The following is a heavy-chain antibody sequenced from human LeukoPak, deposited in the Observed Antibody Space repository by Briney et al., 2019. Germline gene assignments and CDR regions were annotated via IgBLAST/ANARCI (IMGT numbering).Heavy chain of an antibody. D-gene: IGHD6-19*01. J-gene: IGHJ4*02. CDR3: ASGGSSGSGGYFDY. Sequence: PGGSLRLSCAASGFTFSSYAVSWVRQAPGKGLEWVSAISGSGGSTYYADSVKGRFTISRDNSKNTLYLQMNSLRAEDTAVYYCASGGSSGSGGYFDYWGQGTLVTVSS. CDR2: ISGSGGST. V-gene: IGHV3-23*01. CDR1: GFTFSSYA.